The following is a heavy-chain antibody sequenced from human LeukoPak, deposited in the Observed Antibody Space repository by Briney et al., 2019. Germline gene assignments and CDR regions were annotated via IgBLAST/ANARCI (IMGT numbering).Heavy chain of an antibody. J-gene: IGHJ4*02. D-gene: IGHD3-22*01. CDR2: IYSGGST. Sequence: GGSLRLSCAASGFTVSSNYMSWVRQAPGKGLEWVSVIYSGGSTYYADSVKGGFTISRDNSKNTLYLQMNSLRAEDTAVYYCARDPYYYDTTGVYWGQGTLVTVSS. CDR1: GFTVSSNY. V-gene: IGHV3-66*01. CDR3: ARDPYYYDTTGVY.